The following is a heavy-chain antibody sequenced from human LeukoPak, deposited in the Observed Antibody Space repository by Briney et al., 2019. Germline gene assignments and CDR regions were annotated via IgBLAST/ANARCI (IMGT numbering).Heavy chain of an antibody. J-gene: IGHJ5*02. D-gene: IGHD2-15*01. CDR2: ISEVVGVNT. CDR1: GFTFSGYS. CDR3: ARKATSCSGIGCPPANYCDP. Sequence: GGSLRLSCAASGFTFSGYSMNWVRQAPGKGLAWVSAISEVVGVNTYYADSEKGRFSISRDNSHDTLHLQMNSLRAEDKAVYYCARKATSCSGIGCPPANYCDPWGQGTLVMVSS. V-gene: IGHV3-23*01.